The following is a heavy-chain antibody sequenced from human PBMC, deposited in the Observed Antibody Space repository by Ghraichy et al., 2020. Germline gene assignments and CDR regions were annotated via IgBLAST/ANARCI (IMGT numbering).Heavy chain of an antibody. CDR2: INHSGST. V-gene: IGHV4-34*01. J-gene: IGHJ6*03. CDR1: GGSFSGYY. Sequence: ETLSLTCAVYGGSFSGYYWSWIRQPPGKGLEWIGEINHSGSTNYNPSLKSRVTISVDTSKNQFSLKLSSVTAADTAVYYCARGPRITIFGVVPYYYYMDVWGKGTTVTVSS. CDR3: ARGPRITIFGVVPYYYYMDV. D-gene: IGHD3-3*01.